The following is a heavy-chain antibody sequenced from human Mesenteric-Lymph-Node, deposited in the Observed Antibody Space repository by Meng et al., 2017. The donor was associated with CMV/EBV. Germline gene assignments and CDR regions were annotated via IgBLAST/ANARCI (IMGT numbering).Heavy chain of an antibody. CDR1: GFTVSSNY. CDR2: IYSGGST. V-gene: IGHV3-53*01. Sequence: GESLKISCAASGFTVSSNYMSWVRQAPGKGLEWVSVIYSGGSTYYADPVKGRFTISRDNSENTLYLQMNSLRAEDTAVYYCARAGNYSGMSVYYWGQGTLVTVSS. D-gene: IGHD4-11*01. J-gene: IGHJ4*02. CDR3: ARAGNYSGMSVYY.